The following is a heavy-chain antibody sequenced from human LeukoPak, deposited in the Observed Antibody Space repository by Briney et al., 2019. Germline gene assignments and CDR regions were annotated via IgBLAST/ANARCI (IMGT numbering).Heavy chain of an antibody. D-gene: IGHD6-19*01. V-gene: IGHV1-2*02. Sequence: AAVKVSCTASGYTFTGYYIHWLRQAPGQGLEWMGWINAKSDATIYAQKFQGRVTMIRDTSISTAYMELSRLRYDDTAVYYCARDQGSSGWSDFDYWGQGTLVTVSS. CDR2: INAKSDAT. CDR1: GYTFTGYY. CDR3: ARDQGSSGWSDFDY. J-gene: IGHJ4*02.